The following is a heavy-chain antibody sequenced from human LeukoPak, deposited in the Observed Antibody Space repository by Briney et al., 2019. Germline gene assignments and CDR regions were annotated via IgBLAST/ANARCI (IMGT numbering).Heavy chain of an antibody. D-gene: IGHD3-3*01. V-gene: IGHV3-48*01. J-gene: IGHJ6*02. CDR2: ISSSSSTI. CDR3: ARDHHWGPAGYDFWSGYSVGYYYGMDV. CDR1: GFTFSSYM. Sequence: GGSLRLSRAASGFTFSSYMMNWVRQAPGKGLEWVSYISSSSSTIYYADSVKGRFTISRDNAKNSLYLQMNSLRAEDTAVYYCARDHHWGPAGYDFWSGYSVGYYYGMDVWGQGTTVTVSS.